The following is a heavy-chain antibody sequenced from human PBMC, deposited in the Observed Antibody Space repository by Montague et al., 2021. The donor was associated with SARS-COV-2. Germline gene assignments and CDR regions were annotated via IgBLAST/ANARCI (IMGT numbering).Heavy chain of an antibody. CDR2: IIPILGIA. CDR3: ASLLYGSGSFLSYYFDY. Sequence: SVKVSCKASGGTFSSYAISWVRQAPGQGLEWMGRIIPILGIANYAQKFQGRVTITADKSTSTAYMELSSLRSEDTAVYYCASLLYGSGSFLSYYFDYWGQGTLVTVSS. J-gene: IGHJ4*02. V-gene: IGHV1-69*04. D-gene: IGHD3-10*01. CDR1: GGTFSSYA.